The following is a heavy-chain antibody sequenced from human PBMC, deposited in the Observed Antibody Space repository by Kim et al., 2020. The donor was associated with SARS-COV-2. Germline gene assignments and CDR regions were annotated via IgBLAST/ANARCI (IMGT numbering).Heavy chain of an antibody. D-gene: IGHD6-6*01. CDR1: GGSFSGYY. J-gene: IGHJ5*02. V-gene: IGHV4-34*01. CDR2: INHSGST. Sequence: SETLSLTCAVYGGSFSGYYWSWIRQPPGKGLEWIGEINHSGSTNYNPSLKSRVTISVDTSKNQFSLKLSSVTAADTAVYYCARGRGAARIFDPWGQGTLVTVSS. CDR3: ARGRGAARIFDP.